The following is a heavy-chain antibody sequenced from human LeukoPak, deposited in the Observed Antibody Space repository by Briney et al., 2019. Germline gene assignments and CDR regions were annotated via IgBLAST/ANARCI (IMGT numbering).Heavy chain of an antibody. Sequence: GESLRLSCAASGFTFSSYWMHWVRQAPGKGMVWVSRINSDGSSTSYADSVKGRFTISRDNAKNTLYLQMNSLRAEDTAVYYCARDYYDSSGYSGIDYWGQGTLVTVSS. CDR3: ARDYYDSSGYSGIDY. CDR2: INSDGSST. J-gene: IGHJ4*02. V-gene: IGHV3-74*01. D-gene: IGHD3-22*01. CDR1: GFTFSSYW.